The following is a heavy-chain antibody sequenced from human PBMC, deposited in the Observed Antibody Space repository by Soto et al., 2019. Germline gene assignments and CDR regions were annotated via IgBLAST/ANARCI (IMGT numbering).Heavy chain of an antibody. CDR2: INHSGST. V-gene: IGHV4-34*01. CDR3: ARGPPSCGGSCYSAD. D-gene: IGHD2-15*01. Sequence: QVQLQQWGAGLLNPSETLSLTCAVYGGSFSGYYWSWIRQPPGKGLEWIGEINHSGSTNYNPSLESRVTISVDTSENQFSLKLSSVTAADTAVYYCARGPPSCGGSCYSADWGQGILVTVSS. J-gene: IGHJ4*02. CDR1: GGSFSGYY.